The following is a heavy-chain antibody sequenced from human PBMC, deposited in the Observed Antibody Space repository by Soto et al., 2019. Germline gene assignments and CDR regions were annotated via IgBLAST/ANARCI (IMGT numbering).Heavy chain of an antibody. CDR3: ARDLGGWTDY. Sequence: SVKVSCKASGGTFSSYTISWVRQAPGQGLEWMGRIIPILGYTKYSQKFQGRVTITRDTSASTAYMELSSLRSEDTTVYYCARDLGGWTDYWGQGTLVTVSS. D-gene: IGHD6-19*01. CDR1: GGTFSSYT. V-gene: IGHV1-69*08. CDR2: IIPILGYT. J-gene: IGHJ4*02.